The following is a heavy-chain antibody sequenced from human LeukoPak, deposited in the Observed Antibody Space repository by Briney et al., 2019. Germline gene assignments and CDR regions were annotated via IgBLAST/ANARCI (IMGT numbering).Heavy chain of an antibody. D-gene: IGHD5-18*01. J-gene: IGHJ4*02. CDR1: GFIFNTYA. V-gene: IGHV3-23*01. CDR3: AKDSQYSYGRYGEHFDY. CDR2: ISGGGGRA. Sequence: PGGSLRLSCTASGFIFNTYAMNWVRQAPGKGLEWVASISGGGGRANYPDSVKGRFTISIDTSKNTLYLLMNSLRAEDTAVYYCAKDSQYSYGRYGEHFDYWGQGTLVTASS.